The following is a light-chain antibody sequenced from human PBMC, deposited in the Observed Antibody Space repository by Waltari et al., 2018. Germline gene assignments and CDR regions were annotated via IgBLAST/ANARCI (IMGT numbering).Light chain of an antibody. Sequence: FMLTQPLSVSESPGKTVTISCTCNSGSIADNFVHWYQQRPGSSPTTLIYEDIERPSGVPDRFSGSIDSSSNSASLTISGLKTEDEADYYCQSYQRNTVVFGGGTKLTVL. J-gene: IGLJ2*01. CDR2: EDI. CDR1: SGSIADNF. CDR3: QSYQRNTVV. V-gene: IGLV6-57*01.